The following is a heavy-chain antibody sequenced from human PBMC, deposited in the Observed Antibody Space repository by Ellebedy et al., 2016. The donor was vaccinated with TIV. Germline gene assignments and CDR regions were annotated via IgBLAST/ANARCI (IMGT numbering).Heavy chain of an antibody. CDR3: TTAPPKVALTDY. V-gene: IGHV3-23*01. CDR2: ISGSGGST. D-gene: IGHD3-9*01. CDR1: GFTFSSYA. Sequence: PGGSLRLSCAASGFTFSSYAMSWVRQAPGKGLEWVSAISGSGGSTYYADSVKGRFTISRDNSKNTLYLQMTSLRAEDTAVYYCTTAPPKVALTDYWGQGTLVTVSS. J-gene: IGHJ4*02.